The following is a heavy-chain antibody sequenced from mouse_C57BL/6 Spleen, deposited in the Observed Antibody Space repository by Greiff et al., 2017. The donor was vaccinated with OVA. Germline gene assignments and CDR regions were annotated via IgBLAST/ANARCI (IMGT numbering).Heavy chain of an antibody. J-gene: IGHJ2*01. Sequence: QVQLQQPGAELVKPGASVKLSCKASGYTFTSYWMQWVKQRPGQGLEWIGEIDPSDSYTNYNQKFKGKATLTVDTSSSTAYMRLSSLTSEDSAVYYCARSYYGSSSFDYWGQGTTLTVSS. CDR3: ARSYYGSSSFDY. CDR2: IDPSDSYT. V-gene: IGHV1-50*01. CDR1: GYTFTSYW. D-gene: IGHD1-1*01.